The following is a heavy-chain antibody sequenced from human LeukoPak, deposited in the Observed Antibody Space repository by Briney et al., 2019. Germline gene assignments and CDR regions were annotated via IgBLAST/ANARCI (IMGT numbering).Heavy chain of an antibody. J-gene: IGHJ5*02. CDR2: INPNSGGT. Sequence: ASVKVSCEASGYTFTGYYMHWVRQAPGQGLEWMGWINPNSGGTNYAQKFQGRVTVTRDTSISTAYMELSRLRSDDTAVYYCARDDCGGDCYLVNWFDPWGQGTLVTVSS. D-gene: IGHD2-21*02. V-gene: IGHV1-2*02. CDR3: ARDDCGGDCYLVNWFDP. CDR1: GYTFTGYY.